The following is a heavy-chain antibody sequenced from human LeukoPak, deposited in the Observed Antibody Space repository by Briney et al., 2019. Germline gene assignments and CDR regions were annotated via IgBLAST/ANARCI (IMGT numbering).Heavy chain of an antibody. CDR1: GGSISSYY. J-gene: IGHJ5*02. Sequence: PSETLSLTCTVSGGSISSYYWSWIRQPPGKGLEWIGYIYYSGSTNYNPSLKSRVTISVDTSKNQFSLKLSSVTAADTAVYYCARGIVVVPAVPLRFDPWGQGTLVTVSS. CDR2: IYYSGST. D-gene: IGHD2-2*01. V-gene: IGHV4-59*01. CDR3: ARGIVVVPAVPLRFDP.